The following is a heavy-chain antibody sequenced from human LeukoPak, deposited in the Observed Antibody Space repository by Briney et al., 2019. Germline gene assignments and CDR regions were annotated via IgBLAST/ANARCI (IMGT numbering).Heavy chain of an antibody. D-gene: IGHD2-2*01. CDR2: ISAYNGNT. J-gene: IGHJ4*02. Sequence: ASVKVSCKASGYTFTSYGISWVGQAPGQGLEWMGWISAYNGNTNYAQKLQGRVTMTTDTSTSTAYMELRSLRSDDTAVYYCARDYPRYCSSTSCTRFDYWGQGTLVTVSS. CDR1: GYTFTSYG. CDR3: ARDYPRYCSSTSCTRFDY. V-gene: IGHV1-18*01.